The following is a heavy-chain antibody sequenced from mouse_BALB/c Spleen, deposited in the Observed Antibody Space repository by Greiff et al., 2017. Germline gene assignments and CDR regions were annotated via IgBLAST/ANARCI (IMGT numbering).Heavy chain of an antibody. V-gene: IGHV3-6*02. Sequence: EVQLQESGPGLVKPSQSLSLSCSVSGYSITGGYFWNWIRQFPGNKLEWMGYISYDGSNNYNPALKNRISITRDTSKNQFFLKLNSVTTEDTATYCEAKDGYDGYAMDYWGQGTSVTVSS. D-gene: IGHD2-14*01. CDR2: ISYDGSN. CDR1: GYSITGGYF. J-gene: IGHJ4*01. CDR3: AKDGYDGYAMDY.